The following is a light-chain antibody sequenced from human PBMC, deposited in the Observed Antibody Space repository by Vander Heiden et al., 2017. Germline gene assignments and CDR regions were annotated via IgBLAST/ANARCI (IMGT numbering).Light chain of an antibody. Sequence: QSVLTQPPSVSGAPGRRVTISCTGSSPNIGAGYDVHWYQQFPGTAPKLLIYDNNNRPSGVPDRFSGSKSAASASLAITGLQAQDEADYYCQSYDSSLSAYVFGTGTKVTVL. CDR2: DNN. CDR3: QSYDSSLSAYV. J-gene: IGLJ1*01. V-gene: IGLV1-40*03. CDR1: SPNIGAGYD.